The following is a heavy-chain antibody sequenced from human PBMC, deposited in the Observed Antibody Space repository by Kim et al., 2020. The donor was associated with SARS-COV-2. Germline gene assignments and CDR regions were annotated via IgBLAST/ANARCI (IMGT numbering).Heavy chain of an antibody. J-gene: IGHJ4*02. V-gene: IGHV4-59*08. CDR3: ARRGYFGS. CDR2: IYGSGST. Sequence: SETLSLTCTVSGASISGYHWSWIRQSPEKPLEWIGKIYGSGSTSYNPSLKSRVTISVDTSKNQFSLKLDSVTAADTAVYYCARRGYFGSWGQGTLVTVSS. CDR1: GASISGYH.